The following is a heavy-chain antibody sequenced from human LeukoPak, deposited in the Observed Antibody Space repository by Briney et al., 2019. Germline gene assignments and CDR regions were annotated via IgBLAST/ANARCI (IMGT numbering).Heavy chain of an antibody. D-gene: IGHD3-22*01. Sequence: GASVNVSCKTSGYSFIGNYIHWVRQAPGQGLEWMGWINPNSGGINYAQKFQGRVTMTRDTSISTAYVELSRLRSDDTAVYYCARALSGYYGLAPGDYWGQGTLVTVSS. V-gene: IGHV1-2*02. CDR1: GYSFIGNY. CDR2: INPNSGGI. J-gene: IGHJ4*02. CDR3: ARALSGYYGLAPGDY.